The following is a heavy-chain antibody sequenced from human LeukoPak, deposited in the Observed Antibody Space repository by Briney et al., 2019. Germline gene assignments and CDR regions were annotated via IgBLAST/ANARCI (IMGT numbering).Heavy chain of an antibody. CDR3: ARRSSGWKGAFDI. Sequence: SETLSLTCTVSGGSISSYYWSWIRQPPGKGLEWIGYIYYSGSTNYNPSLKSRVTISGDTSKNQFSLKLSSVTAADTAVYYCARRSSGWKGAFDIWGQGTMVTVSS. D-gene: IGHD6-19*01. CDR2: IYYSGST. J-gene: IGHJ3*02. V-gene: IGHV4-59*08. CDR1: GGSISSYY.